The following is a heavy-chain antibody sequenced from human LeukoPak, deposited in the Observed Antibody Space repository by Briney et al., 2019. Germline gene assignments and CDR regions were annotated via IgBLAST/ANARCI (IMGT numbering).Heavy chain of an antibody. V-gene: IGHV3-74*01. J-gene: IGHJ3*02. CDR3: ARTRGNAFDI. Sequence: GGSLRLSCAASRFTFSNYWMHWVRQAPGKGLVWVSRIDTDGSTTRYADSVKGRFTISRDNAENTLYSQMDSLRAEDTALYYCARTRGNAFDIWGQGTMVTVSS. CDR1: RFTFSNYW. CDR2: IDTDGSTT. D-gene: IGHD3-10*01.